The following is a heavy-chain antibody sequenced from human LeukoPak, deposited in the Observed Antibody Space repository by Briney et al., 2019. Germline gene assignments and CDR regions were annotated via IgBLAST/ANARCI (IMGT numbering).Heavy chain of an antibody. Sequence: GGSLRLSCAASGFIFSSYDISWVRQAPGQGLEWVSAISGSGGKTYYADSVKGRFTISRDNSKNTLYLQMNSLRAEDTAIYYCAKEQSYYDSSGYYHSFDYWGQGTLVTVSS. CDR2: ISGSGGKT. V-gene: IGHV3-23*01. CDR1: GFIFSSYD. D-gene: IGHD3-22*01. J-gene: IGHJ4*02. CDR3: AKEQSYYDSSGYYHSFDY.